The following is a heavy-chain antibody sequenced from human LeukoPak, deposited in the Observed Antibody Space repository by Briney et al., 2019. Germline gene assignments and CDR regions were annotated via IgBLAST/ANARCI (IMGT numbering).Heavy chain of an antibody. V-gene: IGHV3-9*01. Sequence: GRSLRLSCAASGFTFDDYAMHWVRQAPGKGLEWVSGISWNSGSIGYADSVKGRFTISRDNAKNSLYLQLNSLRVEDTAIYYCGRDWKLDYWGQGILVTVSS. CDR1: GFTFDDYA. CDR3: GRDWKLDY. J-gene: IGHJ4*02. D-gene: IGHD1-1*01. CDR2: ISWNSGSI.